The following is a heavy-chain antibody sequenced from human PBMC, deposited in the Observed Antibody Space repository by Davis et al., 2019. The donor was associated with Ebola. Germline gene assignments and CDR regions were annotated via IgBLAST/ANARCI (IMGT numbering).Heavy chain of an antibody. J-gene: IGHJ4*02. D-gene: IGHD3-22*01. Sequence: GESLKISCKGSGYSFANYWITWVRQMPGKGLEWVGIIFPDDSDTRYSPSFQGQVTISADKSINSAYLQWNSLRASDTAIYYCARPSSGYEASFDYWGQGTLVTVSS. CDR3: ARPSSGYEASFDY. CDR1: GYSFANYW. V-gene: IGHV5-51*01. CDR2: IFPDDSDT.